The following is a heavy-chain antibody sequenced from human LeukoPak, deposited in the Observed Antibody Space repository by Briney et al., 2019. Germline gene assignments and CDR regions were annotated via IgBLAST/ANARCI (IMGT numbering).Heavy chain of an antibody. CDR1: GGSISSYY. J-gene: IGHJ4*02. D-gene: IGHD5-24*01. CDR3: ARGGDGYNPFDY. Sequence: PSETLSLTCTVSGGSISSYYWSWIRQPPGKGLEWIGYIYYSGSTNYNPSLKSRVTISVDTSKNQFSLKLSSVTAADTAVYYCARGGDGYNPFDYWGQGTLVTVSS. CDR2: IYYSGST. V-gene: IGHV4-59*01.